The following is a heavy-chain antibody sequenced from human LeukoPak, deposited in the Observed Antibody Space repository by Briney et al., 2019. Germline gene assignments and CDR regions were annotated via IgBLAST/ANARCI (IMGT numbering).Heavy chain of an antibody. CDR3: ARDYTGGWNDY. CDR2: LSGSGGST. Sequence: HGGTLRLSCAASGFTFSSYGMSWVRQAPGKGLEWVSSLSGSGGSTYYADSVKGRFTISRDNAKNSLYLQMNSLRGEDTAVYYCARDYTGGWNDYWGQGTLVTVSS. J-gene: IGHJ4*02. D-gene: IGHD7-27*01. CDR1: GFTFSSYG. V-gene: IGHV3-23*01.